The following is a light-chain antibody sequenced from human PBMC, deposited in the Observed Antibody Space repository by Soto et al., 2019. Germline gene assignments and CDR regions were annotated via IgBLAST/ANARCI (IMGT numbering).Light chain of an antibody. Sequence: IEVTQCPGTLSMSPGARATLSCRASQSLSSSSLAWYQQTACQAHSLVIYGASNRATGIPDRFSGSASGTDLTITISRLEPEDVETYYRLQDYNYPRTFGQGTKVDIK. CDR2: GAS. CDR3: LQDYNYPRT. CDR1: QSLSSSS. J-gene: IGKJ1*01. V-gene: IGKV3-20*01.